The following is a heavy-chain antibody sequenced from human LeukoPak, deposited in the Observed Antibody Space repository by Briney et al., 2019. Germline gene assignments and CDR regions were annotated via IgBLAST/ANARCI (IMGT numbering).Heavy chain of an antibody. J-gene: IGHJ4*02. V-gene: IGHV1-3*01. CDR1: GYTFTSYA. Sequence: ASVKVSCKASGYTFTSYAMHWVRQAPGQRLEWMGWINAGNGNTKYSQKFQGRVTITRDTSASTAYMELSSLRSEDTAVYYCARVYSVRGPVVPVLVPFDYWGQGTLVTVSS. CDR3: ARVYSVRGPVVPVLVPFDY. D-gene: IGHD6-13*01. CDR2: INAGNGNT.